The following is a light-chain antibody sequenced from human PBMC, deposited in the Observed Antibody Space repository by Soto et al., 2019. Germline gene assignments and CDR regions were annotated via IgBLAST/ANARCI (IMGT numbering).Light chain of an antibody. CDR2: GNS. CDR1: SSNIGAGYD. CDR3: QSYDSSLSGCV. V-gene: IGLV1-40*01. Sequence: QSVLTQPPSVSGAPGQRVTISCTGSSSNIGAGYDVHWYQQLPGTAPKLLIYGNSNRPSGVPDRFSGSKSVTSAALAITGLQAEDEADSYCQSYDSSLSGCVFGGGTKVTVL. J-gene: IGLJ3*02.